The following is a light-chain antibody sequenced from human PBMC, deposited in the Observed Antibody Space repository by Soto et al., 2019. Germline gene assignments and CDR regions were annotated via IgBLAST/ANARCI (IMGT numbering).Light chain of an antibody. CDR1: QSISSW. V-gene: IGKV1-5*03. J-gene: IGKJ2*01. CDR3: QQYNSYSRMYT. Sequence: DIQMTQSPSTLSASVGDRVTITCRASQSISSWLAWYQQKPGKAPKLLIYKASSLESGVPSRFTXSGSGTEFTLTISSLQPDDFATYYCQQYNSYSRMYTFGQGAKLEIK. CDR2: KAS.